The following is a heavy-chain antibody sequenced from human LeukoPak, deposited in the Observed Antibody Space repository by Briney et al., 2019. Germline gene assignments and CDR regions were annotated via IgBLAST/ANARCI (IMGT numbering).Heavy chain of an antibody. D-gene: IGHD2-2*01. J-gene: IGHJ4*02. CDR3: ASSSCSSTSCYPTYYFDY. CDR2: INHSGST. Sequence: PSETLSLTCAVYGGSFSGYYWSWIRQPPGEGLEWIGEINHSGSTNYNPSLKSRVTISVDTSKNQFSLKLSSVTAADTAVYYCASSSCSSTSCYPTYYFDYWGRGTLVTVSS. CDR1: GGSFSGYY. V-gene: IGHV4-34*01.